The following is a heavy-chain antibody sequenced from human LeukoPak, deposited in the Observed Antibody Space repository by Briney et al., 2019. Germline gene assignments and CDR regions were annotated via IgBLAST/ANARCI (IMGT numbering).Heavy chain of an antibody. CDR3: ARAVAAPPFPAVDY. J-gene: IGHJ4*02. V-gene: IGHV4-59*01. Sequence: SETLSLTCTVSGGSISSYYWSWIRQPPGKGLEWIGYIYYSGSTNYNPSLKSRVTISVDTSKNQFSLKLSSVTAADTAVYYCARAVAAPPFPAVDYWGQGTLVTVSS. CDR2: IYYSGST. CDR1: GGSISSYY. D-gene: IGHD6-6*01.